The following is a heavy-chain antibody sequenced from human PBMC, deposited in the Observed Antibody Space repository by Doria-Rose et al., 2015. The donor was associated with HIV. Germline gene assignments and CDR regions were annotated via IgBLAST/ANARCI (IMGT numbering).Heavy chain of an antibody. V-gene: IGHV4-4*09. Sequence: TCTVSGGSISSYYWNWIRQPPGKGLEWIGYIYNSGSTHYNSSLKSRVTISIDTSKNQFSLKLSSVTAADTAVYYCARFRPSRGIYYSLDVWGKGTTVTVSS. CDR2: IYNSGST. J-gene: IGHJ6*03. D-gene: IGHD3-10*01. CDR1: GGSISSYY. CDR3: ARFRPSRGIYYSLDV.